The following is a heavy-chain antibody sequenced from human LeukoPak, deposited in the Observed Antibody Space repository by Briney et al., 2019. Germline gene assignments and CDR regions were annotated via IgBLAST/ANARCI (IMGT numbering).Heavy chain of an antibody. V-gene: IGHV1-24*01. CDR1: GYNFSELC. J-gene: IGHJ4*02. Sequence: GASVKVSCTVSGYNFSELCIHWVRQAPGKGLEWMGGFDPEADETIYTPSFQGRLTLTEDRVTDTAYMELICLRSDDTAVYYCVIDLDDSADYWGQGTLVTVST. D-gene: IGHD1-1*01. CDR2: FDPEADET. CDR3: VIDLDDSADY.